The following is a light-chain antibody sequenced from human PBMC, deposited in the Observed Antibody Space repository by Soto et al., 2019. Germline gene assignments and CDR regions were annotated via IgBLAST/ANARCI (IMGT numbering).Light chain of an antibody. J-gene: IGKJ5*01. Sequence: EIVMTQSPATLSVSPGERATLSCRASQSVRRNLAWYQQKPGQAPRLLIYGASTRATGIPARFSGSGSGTEFTLTISSLQSEDFAVYYCHHYGSSPLTFGQGTRLEIK. CDR2: GAS. V-gene: IGKV3-15*01. CDR1: QSVRRN. CDR3: HHYGSSPLT.